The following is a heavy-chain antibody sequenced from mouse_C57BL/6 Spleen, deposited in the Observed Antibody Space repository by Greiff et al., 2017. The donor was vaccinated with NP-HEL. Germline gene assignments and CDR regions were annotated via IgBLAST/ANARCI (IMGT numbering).Heavy chain of an antibody. CDR3: ARRDYGSSYGNYFDY. CDR1: GFTFSDYG. V-gene: IGHV5-17*01. D-gene: IGHD1-1*01. J-gene: IGHJ2*01. CDR2: ISSGSSTI. Sequence: EVKLVESGGGLVKPGGSLKLSCAASGFTFSDYGMHWVRQAPEKGLEWVAYISSGSSTIYYADTVKGRFTISRDNAKNTLFLQMTSLRSEDTAMYYCARRDYGSSYGNYFDYWGQGTTLTVPS.